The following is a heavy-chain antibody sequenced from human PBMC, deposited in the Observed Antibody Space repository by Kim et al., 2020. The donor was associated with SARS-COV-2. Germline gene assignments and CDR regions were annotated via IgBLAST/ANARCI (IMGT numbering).Heavy chain of an antibody. D-gene: IGHD2-15*01. J-gene: IGHJ4*02. CDR2: FDPEDGET. CDR3: ATRYCSGGSCYWWPFDY. Sequence: ASVKVSCKVSGYTLTELSMHWVRQAPGKGLEWMGGFDPEDGETIYAQKFQGRVTMTEDTSTDTAYMELSSLRSEDTAVYYCATRYCSGGSCYWWPFDYWGQGTLVTVSS. V-gene: IGHV1-24*01. CDR1: GYTLTELS.